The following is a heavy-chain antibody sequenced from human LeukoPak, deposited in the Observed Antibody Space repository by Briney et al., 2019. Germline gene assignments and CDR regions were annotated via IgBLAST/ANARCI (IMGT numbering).Heavy chain of an antibody. CDR3: AKVGNRRPDYYDSSGYWNY. CDR2: ISYDGSNK. D-gene: IGHD3-22*01. Sequence: GRSLRLSCAASGFTFSSYAMHWVRQAPGKGLEWVAVISYDGSNKYYADSVKGRFTISRDNSKNTLYLQMNSLRAEDTAVYYCAKVGNRRPDYYDSSGYWNYWGQGTLVTVSS. V-gene: IGHV3-30-3*01. CDR1: GFTFSSYA. J-gene: IGHJ4*02.